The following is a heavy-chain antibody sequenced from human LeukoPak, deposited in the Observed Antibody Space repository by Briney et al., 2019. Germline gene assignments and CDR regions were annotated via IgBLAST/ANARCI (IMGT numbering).Heavy chain of an antibody. Sequence: GGSLRLSCAASGFTFSSYAMRWVRQAPGKGREWVSAISGRGGSTYYADSGKGRFTISRDNTKKTLYLQKNSLRAGETAVYYCAKDLIYCSGGSCYSTPYYFDYWGQGTLVTVSS. D-gene: IGHD2-15*01. V-gene: IGHV3-23*01. CDR3: AKDLIYCSGGSCYSTPYYFDY. J-gene: IGHJ4*02. CDR1: GFTFSSYA. CDR2: ISGRGGST.